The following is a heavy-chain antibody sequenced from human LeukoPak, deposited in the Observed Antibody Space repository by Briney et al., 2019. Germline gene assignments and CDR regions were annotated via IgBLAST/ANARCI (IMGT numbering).Heavy chain of an antibody. CDR2: ISYDGSNK. J-gene: IGHJ3*01. D-gene: IGHD3-22*01. V-gene: IGHV3-30*04. CDR3: ARGQSRYDSSGYFGFRL. Sequence: WIRQSPGKGLEWVAVISYDGSNKYHADSVKGRFTISRDNSKNTLYLQMNSLRAEDTAVYYCARGQSRYDSSGYFGFRLWGQGTMVTVSS.